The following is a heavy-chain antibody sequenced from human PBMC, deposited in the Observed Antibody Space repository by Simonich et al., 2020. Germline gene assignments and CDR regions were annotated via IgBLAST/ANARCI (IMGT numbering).Heavy chain of an antibody. D-gene: IGHD2-21*02. CDR3: ARDGERYCGGDCYSYFDY. CDR1: GFTFSSYA. Sequence: QVQLVESGGGVVQPGRSLRLSCAASGFTFSSYAMHWVRQAPGKGLEWVAVISYDGSNKYYADSVKGRFTISRDNSKNTRYLQMNSLRAEDTAVYYCARDGERYCGGDCYSYFDYWGQGTLVTVSS. CDR2: ISYDGSNK. V-gene: IGHV3-30*07. J-gene: IGHJ4*02.